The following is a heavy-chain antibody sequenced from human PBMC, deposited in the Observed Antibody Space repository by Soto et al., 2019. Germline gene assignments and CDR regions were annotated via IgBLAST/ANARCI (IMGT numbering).Heavy chain of an antibody. J-gene: IGHJ4*02. Sequence: PGGSLRLSCAASGFTFSSIWMHWVRQAPGQGLAWVARISGDGSTTNHADSVKGRFIISRDNAKNTVYLQMNSLRVEDTAVYYCATVIVGYWGQGILVTVSS. D-gene: IGHD2-21*01. CDR1: GFTFSSIW. V-gene: IGHV3-74*01. CDR2: ISGDGSTT. CDR3: ATVIVGY.